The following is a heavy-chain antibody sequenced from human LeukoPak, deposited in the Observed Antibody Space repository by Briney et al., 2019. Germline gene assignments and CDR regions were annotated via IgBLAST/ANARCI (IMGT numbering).Heavy chain of an antibody. Sequence: SETLSLTCTVSGGSISSYFWSWMRQPPGKGREWIGYIRYSGSTNYNPSLKSRVTISVDTSKNHFSLRLSPVTAADTAVYYCARYGSGWYGFDYWGQGTLVTVSS. D-gene: IGHD6-19*01. V-gene: IGHV4-59*01. CDR3: ARYGSGWYGFDY. CDR2: IRYSGST. J-gene: IGHJ4*02. CDR1: GGSISSYF.